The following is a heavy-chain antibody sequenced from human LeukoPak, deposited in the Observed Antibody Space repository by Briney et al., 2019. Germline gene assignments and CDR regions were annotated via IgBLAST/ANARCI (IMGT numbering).Heavy chain of an antibody. Sequence: GGSLRLPCAASGFTFSSYAMSWVRQAPGKGLEWVSAISGSGGSTYYADSVKGRFTISRDNSKNTLYLQMNSLRAEDTAVYYCAKDYDFWSGYSDYWGQGTLVTVSS. V-gene: IGHV3-23*01. CDR2: ISGSGGST. CDR1: GFTFSSYA. D-gene: IGHD3-3*01. CDR3: AKDYDFWSGYSDY. J-gene: IGHJ4*02.